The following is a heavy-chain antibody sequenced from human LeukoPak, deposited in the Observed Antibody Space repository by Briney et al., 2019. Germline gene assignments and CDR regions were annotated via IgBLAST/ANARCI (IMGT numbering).Heavy chain of an antibody. CDR2: TYYRSKWYN. J-gene: IGHJ4*02. CDR3: TRGEGSDWYAGTRLDY. V-gene: IGHV6-1*01. CDR1: GDSVSSNSAA. D-gene: IGHD6-13*01. Sequence: SQTLSLTCAISGDSVSSNSAAWNWIRQSPSRGLEWLGRTYYRSKWYNDYAESVKSRITINPDTSKNQFSLQLSSVTPEDTAVYFCTRGEGSDWYAGTRLDYWGQGTLVTVSS.